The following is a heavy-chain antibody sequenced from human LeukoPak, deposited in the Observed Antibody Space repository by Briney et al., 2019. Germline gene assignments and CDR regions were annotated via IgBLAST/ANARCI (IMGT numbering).Heavy chain of an antibody. CDR1: GFTFSSYA. V-gene: IGHV3-23*01. Sequence: PGGSLRLSCAASGFTFSSYAMSWVCQAPGKGLEWVSSISGTGGSTYSADSVKGRFTISRDNPKNTLYLQMNSLRAEDTAVYYCAKEAALVPFFNWFDPWGQGTLVTVSS. CDR3: AKEAALVPFFNWFDP. CDR2: ISGTGGST. D-gene: IGHD5-18*01. J-gene: IGHJ5*02.